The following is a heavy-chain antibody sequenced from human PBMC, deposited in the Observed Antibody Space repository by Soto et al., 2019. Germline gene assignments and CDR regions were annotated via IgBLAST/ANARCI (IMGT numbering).Heavy chain of an antibody. D-gene: IGHD3-10*01. V-gene: IGHV1-2*02. Sequence: ASGKVSCKASGYTFTGYYMHWVRQAPGQGLEWMGWINPNSGGTNYAQKFQGRVTMTRDTSISTAYMELSRLRSDDTAVYYCARDGNYYGSGSYYSGRRYYYYGMDVWGQGTTVTVSS. J-gene: IGHJ6*02. CDR3: ARDGNYYGSGSYYSGRRYYYYGMDV. CDR2: INPNSGGT. CDR1: GYTFTGYY.